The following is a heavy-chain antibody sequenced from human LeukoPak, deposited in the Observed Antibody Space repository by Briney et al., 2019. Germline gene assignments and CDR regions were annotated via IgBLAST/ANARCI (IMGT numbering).Heavy chain of an antibody. CDR1: GGSISSGGYY. D-gene: IGHD3-3*01. J-gene: IGHJ5*02. CDR2: IYYSGST. V-gene: IGHV4-31*03. CDR3: ASGLGDFWSGYRENWFDP. Sequence: SETLSLTCTVSGGSISSGGYYWRWIRQHPGKGLEWIGYIYYSGSTYYNPSLKSRVTISVDTSKNQFSLKLSSVTAADTAVYYCASGLGDFWSGYRENWFDPWGQGTLVTVSS.